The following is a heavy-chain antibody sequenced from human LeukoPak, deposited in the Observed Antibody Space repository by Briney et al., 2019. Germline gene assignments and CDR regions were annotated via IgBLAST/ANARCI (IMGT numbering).Heavy chain of an antibody. CDR1: GFTFDGYA. V-gene: IGHV3-9*01. J-gene: IGHJ3*02. CDR2: ISWNSGSI. Sequence: GGSLRLSCAASGFTFDGYAMHWVRQAPGKGLEWVSGISWNSGSIGYADSVKGRFTISRDNAKNSLYLQMNSLRAEDTALYYCAKGKDDSSGYYFDAFDIWGQGTMVTVSS. CDR3: AKGKDDSSGYYFDAFDI. D-gene: IGHD3-22*01.